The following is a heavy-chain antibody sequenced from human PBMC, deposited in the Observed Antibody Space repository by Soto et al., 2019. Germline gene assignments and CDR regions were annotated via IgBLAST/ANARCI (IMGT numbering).Heavy chain of an antibody. CDR1: GASFTDGSLF. V-gene: IGHV4-39*01. J-gene: IGHJ5*02. Sequence: PSETLSLTCTVSGASFTDGSLFWGWIRQSPGKGVEWIASTYIGGMTYYNPSLRSRVTISVDTSKSQFSLRLNSVTAADTAVYYCATAPETSSPAGYYVNWFDPWGHGTLVTVSS. D-gene: IGHD3-22*01. CDR3: ATAPETSSPAGYYVNWFDP. CDR2: TYIGGMT.